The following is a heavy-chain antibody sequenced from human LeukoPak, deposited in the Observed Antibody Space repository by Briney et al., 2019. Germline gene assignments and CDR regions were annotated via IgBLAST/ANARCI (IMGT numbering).Heavy chain of an antibody. Sequence: GGSLRLSCAASGFTFSSQWMGWVRQAPGKGLEWVSIIYSGGSTFYADSVKGRFTISRDNSKNTLYLQMNSLRAEDTAVYYCARGGSYLSAFDIWGQGTMVTVSS. CDR3: ARGGSYLSAFDI. D-gene: IGHD1-26*01. V-gene: IGHV3-53*01. CDR2: IYSGGST. CDR1: GFTFSSQW. J-gene: IGHJ3*02.